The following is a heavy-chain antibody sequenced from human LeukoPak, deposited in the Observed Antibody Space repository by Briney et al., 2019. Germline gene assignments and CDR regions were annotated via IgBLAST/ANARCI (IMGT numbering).Heavy chain of an antibody. D-gene: IGHD1-26*01. Sequence: GGSLRLSCAASGFTFSSYWMHWVRQAPGKGLEWVSSISSSSSYIYYADSVKGRFTISRDNSKNTLYLQMNSLRAEDTAVYYCARDLGSVGVPDYWGQGILVTVSS. CDR3: ARDLGSVGVPDY. V-gene: IGHV3-21*03. CDR2: ISSSSSYI. J-gene: IGHJ4*02. CDR1: GFTFSSYW.